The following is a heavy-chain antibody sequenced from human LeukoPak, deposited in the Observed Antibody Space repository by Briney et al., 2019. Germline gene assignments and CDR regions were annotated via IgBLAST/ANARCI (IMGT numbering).Heavy chain of an antibody. CDR3: AKAGDSSSWYEREYYYYYMDV. D-gene: IGHD6-13*01. CDR1: GFTFSSYW. CDR2: IKQDGSEK. J-gene: IGHJ6*03. V-gene: IGHV3-7*01. Sequence: HPGGSLRLSCAASGFTFSSYWMSWVRQAPGKGLEWVANIKQDGSEKYYVDSVKGRFTISRDNAKNSLYLQMSSLRAEDMAVYYCAKAGDSSSWYEREYYYYYMDVWGKGTTVTISS.